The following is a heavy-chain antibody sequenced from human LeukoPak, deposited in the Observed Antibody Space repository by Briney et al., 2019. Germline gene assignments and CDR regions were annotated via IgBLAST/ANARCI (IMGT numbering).Heavy chain of an antibody. CDR1: GYTFPNYI. CDR2: ISRYSGNT. D-gene: IGHD2-2*01. V-gene: IGHV1-18*01. Sequence: ASVKVSCKTSGYTFPNYILSWVRQAPGQGLEWMGWISRYSGNTNYAQKFQGRVTMTTDTSTSTAYMELRSLRSDDTAVYYCARVLYCSSTSCSHYYYYYYMDVWGKGTTVTVSS. CDR3: ARVLYCSSTSCSHYYYYYYMDV. J-gene: IGHJ6*03.